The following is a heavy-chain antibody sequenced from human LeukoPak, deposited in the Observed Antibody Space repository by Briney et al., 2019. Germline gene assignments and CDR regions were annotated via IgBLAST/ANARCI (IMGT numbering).Heavy chain of an antibody. D-gene: IGHD3-22*01. CDR2: ISYDGSNK. CDR3: AKGVLFYYDSSGYHYGDY. V-gene: IGHV3-30*18. Sequence: GGSLRLSCAASGFTFSSYGMHWVRQAPGKGLEWVAVISYDGSNKYYADSVKGRFAISRDNSKNTLYLQMNSLRAEDTAVYYCAKGVLFYYDSSGYHYGDYWGQGTLVTVFS. J-gene: IGHJ4*02. CDR1: GFTFSSYG.